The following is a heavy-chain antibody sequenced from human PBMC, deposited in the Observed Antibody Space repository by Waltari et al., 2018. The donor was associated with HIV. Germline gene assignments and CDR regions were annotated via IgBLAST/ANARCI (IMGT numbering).Heavy chain of an antibody. D-gene: IGHD6-6*01. CDR2: FWSDGVEI. J-gene: IGHJ4*02. CDR3: ARGYSSSRWIPLYH. Sequence: QVQLVESGGGVVQTGTSLPISCAVSGFSLRNFAIHWVRQSPGKGLEWLAVFWSDGVEISYADSVKGRFTISKDSSQKTLYLHLTSLRAEDTALYYCARGYSSSRWIPLYHWGRGTLVTVSS. CDR1: GFSLRNFA. V-gene: IGHV3-33*01.